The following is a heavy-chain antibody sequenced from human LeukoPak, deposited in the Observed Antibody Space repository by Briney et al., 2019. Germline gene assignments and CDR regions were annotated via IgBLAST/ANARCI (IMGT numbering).Heavy chain of an antibody. D-gene: IGHD3-9*01. CDR3: AKAMVLTGYYLSGGDY. V-gene: IGHV3-30*18. CDR1: GFTFSSYG. J-gene: IGHJ4*02. CDR2: ISYDGSNK. Sequence: GGSLKLSCAASGFTFSSYGMHWVRQAPGKGLEWVAVISYDGSNKYYADSVKGRFTISRDNSKNTLYLQMNSLRAEDTAVYYCAKAMVLTGYYLSGGDYWGQGTLVTVSS.